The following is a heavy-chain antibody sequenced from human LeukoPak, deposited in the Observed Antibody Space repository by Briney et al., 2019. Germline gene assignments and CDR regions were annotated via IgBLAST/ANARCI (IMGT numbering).Heavy chain of an antibody. V-gene: IGHV3-30*18. CDR2: ISYDGSNK. Sequence: GGSLRLSCAASGFTFSKYGMHWVRQAPGKELEWMAVISYDGSNKYYADSVKGRFTISRDNSKNTLYLQMNSLRTEDTAVYYCAKVSRDCNGGSCLSEYWGQGTLVTVSS. J-gene: IGHJ4*02. CDR1: GFTFSKYG. CDR3: AKVSRDCNGGSCLSEY. D-gene: IGHD2-15*01.